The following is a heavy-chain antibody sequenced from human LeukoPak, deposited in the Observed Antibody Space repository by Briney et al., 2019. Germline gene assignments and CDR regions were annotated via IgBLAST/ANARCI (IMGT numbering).Heavy chain of an antibody. Sequence: GGSLRLSCTPSGFTVSSNSMTWVRQAPGKGLEWVSVIYTGGSTYYADSMKGRFTISRDTSRNTVYLQMSNLRGEDTAVYYCARDQATGWFYFDYWGQGTLVTVSS. CDR3: ARDQATGWFYFDY. V-gene: IGHV3-66*01. CDR2: IYTGGST. D-gene: IGHD6-19*01. J-gene: IGHJ4*02. CDR1: GFTVSSNS.